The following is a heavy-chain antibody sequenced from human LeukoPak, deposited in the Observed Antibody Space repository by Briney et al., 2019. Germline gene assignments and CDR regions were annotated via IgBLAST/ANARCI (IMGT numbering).Heavy chain of an antibody. CDR3: AKGRTVDVNCYY. Sequence: GGSLRLSCAASGFTFRSYVMNWVRHAPGKGLEWGSRICGSGGSAYYADSVKGRFTISRDNSKNTLYPQVNSLRAGDTAVYYCAKGRTVDVNCYYWGQGTLVTVSS. J-gene: IGHJ4*02. D-gene: IGHD1-1*01. V-gene: IGHV3-23*01. CDR2: ICGSGGSA. CDR1: GFTFRSYV.